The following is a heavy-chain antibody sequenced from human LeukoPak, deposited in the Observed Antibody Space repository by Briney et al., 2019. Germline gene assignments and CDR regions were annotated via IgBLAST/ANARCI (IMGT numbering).Heavy chain of an antibody. Sequence: SETLSLTCAVYGGSFSGYYWSWIRQPPGKGLEWIGEINHSGSTNYNPSLKSRVTISVDTSKNRFSLKLSSVTAADTAVYYCARGYSSGYYRYWGQGTLVTVSS. V-gene: IGHV4-34*01. CDR3: ARGYSSGYYRY. CDR1: GGSFSGYY. CDR2: INHSGST. D-gene: IGHD3-22*01. J-gene: IGHJ4*02.